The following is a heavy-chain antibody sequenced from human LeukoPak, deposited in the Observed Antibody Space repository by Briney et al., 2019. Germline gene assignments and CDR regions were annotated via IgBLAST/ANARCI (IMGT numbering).Heavy chain of an antibody. CDR2: ISFSGST. Sequence: SETLSLTCTVSGDSISSSRYYWGWIRQPPGKGLEWIGSISFSGSTYYNPSPKSRVTISVHTSKNQFSLRLSSVIAADTAVYYCAGSGWFSPEYFQHWGQGTLVTVSS. CDR1: GDSISSSRYY. V-gene: IGHV4-39*01. CDR3: AGSGWFSPEYFQH. D-gene: IGHD6-19*01. J-gene: IGHJ1*01.